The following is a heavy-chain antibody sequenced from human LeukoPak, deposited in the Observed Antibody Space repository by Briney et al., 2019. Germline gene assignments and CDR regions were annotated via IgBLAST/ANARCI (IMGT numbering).Heavy chain of an antibody. CDR2: ISGSGGST. J-gene: IGHJ5*02. CDR1: GFTFSSYA. CDR3: AGEYYYDSSGYYPNWFDP. V-gene: IGHV3-23*01. Sequence: QTGGSLRLSCAASGFTFSSYAMSWVRQAPGKGLEWVSAISGSGGSTYYADSVKGRFTISRDNSKNTLYLQMNSLRAEDTAVYYCAGEYYYDSSGYYPNWFDPWGQGTLVTVSS. D-gene: IGHD3-22*01.